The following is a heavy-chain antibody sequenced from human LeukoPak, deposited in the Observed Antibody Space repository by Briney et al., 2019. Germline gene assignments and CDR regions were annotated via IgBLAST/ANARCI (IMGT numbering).Heavy chain of an antibody. D-gene: IGHD4-23*01. CDR3: ARATYGGTLYHFDY. J-gene: IGHJ4*02. Sequence: SETLSLTCTVSGGSISSGGYYWSWIRQHPGKGLEWIGYIYYSGSTYYNPSLKSRVTISVDTSKNQFSLKLSSVTAADTAVYYCARATYGGTLYHFDYWGQGTLVTVSS. V-gene: IGHV4-31*03. CDR1: GGSISSGGYY. CDR2: IYYSGST.